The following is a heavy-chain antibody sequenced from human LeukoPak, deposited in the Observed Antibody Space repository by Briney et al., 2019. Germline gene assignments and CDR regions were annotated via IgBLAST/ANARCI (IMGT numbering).Heavy chain of an antibody. CDR1: GFTFSSYW. Sequence: PGGSLRLSCAASGFTFSSYWMHWVRQAPGKGLVWVSRINSDGSSTSYADSVKGRFTLSRDNAKNTLYLQMNSLRAEDTAVYYCARDPRIAAAGTDYYYYGMDVWGQGTTVTVSS. J-gene: IGHJ6*02. CDR2: INSDGSST. CDR3: ARDPRIAAAGTDYYYYGMDV. V-gene: IGHV3-74*01. D-gene: IGHD6-13*01.